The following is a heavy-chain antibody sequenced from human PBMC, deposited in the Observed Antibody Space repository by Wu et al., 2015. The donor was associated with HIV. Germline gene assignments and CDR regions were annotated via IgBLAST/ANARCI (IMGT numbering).Heavy chain of an antibody. D-gene: IGHD2-21*02. V-gene: IGHV1-69*13. CDR1: GGTFSSYA. J-gene: IGHJ3*02. CDR3: ARDQAYCGGDCYSSAFDI. Sequence: QVQLVQSGAEVKKPGSSVKVSCKASGGTFSSYAISWVRQAPGQGLEWMGRIIPIFGTANYAQKFQGRVTITADESTTTAYMELSSLRSEDTAVYYCARDQAYCGGDCYSSAFDIWGQGTVVTVSS. CDR2: IIPIFGTA.